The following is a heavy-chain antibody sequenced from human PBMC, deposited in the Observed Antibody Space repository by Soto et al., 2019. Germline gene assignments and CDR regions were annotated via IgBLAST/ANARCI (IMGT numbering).Heavy chain of an antibody. V-gene: IGHV3-30-3*01. CDR3: ARDSPSIYYDSSESRDY. CDR2: ISYDGSNK. Sequence: GGSLRLSCAASGFTFSSYAMHWVRQAPGKGLEWVAVISYDGSNKYYADSVKGRFTISRDNSKNTLYLQMNSLRAEDTAVYYCARDSPSIYYDSSESRDYWGQGTLVTVSS. J-gene: IGHJ4*02. D-gene: IGHD3-22*01. CDR1: GFTFSSYA.